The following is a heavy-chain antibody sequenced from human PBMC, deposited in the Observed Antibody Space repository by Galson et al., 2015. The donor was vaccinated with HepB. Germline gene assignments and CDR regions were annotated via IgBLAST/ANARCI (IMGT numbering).Heavy chain of an antibody. CDR2: MNPNSGNT. V-gene: IGHV1-8*01. CDR1: GYTFTSYD. Sequence: SVKVSCKASGYTFTSYDINWVRQATGQGLEWMGWMNPNSGNTGYAQKFQGRVTMTRNTSISTAYMELSSLRSEDTAVYYCARGYCSGGSCPTDYWGQGTLVTVPS. CDR3: ARGYCSGGSCPTDY. D-gene: IGHD2-15*01. J-gene: IGHJ4*02.